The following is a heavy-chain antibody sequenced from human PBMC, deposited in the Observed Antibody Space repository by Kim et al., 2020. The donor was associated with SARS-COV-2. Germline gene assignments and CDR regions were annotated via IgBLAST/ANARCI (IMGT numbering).Heavy chain of an antibody. CDR2: KTDGVTA. CDR3: TTAPDY. J-gene: IGHJ4*02. Sequence: KTDGVTADYAAPVKGRFTFSRDDSKNTMYRQMNSLKTEDTAVYYCTTAPDYWGQGTLVTVSS. V-gene: IGHV3-15*01.